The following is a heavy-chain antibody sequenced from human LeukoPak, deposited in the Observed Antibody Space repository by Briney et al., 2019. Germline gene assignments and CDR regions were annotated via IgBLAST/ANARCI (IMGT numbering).Heavy chain of an antibody. CDR1: GFTFSSYA. J-gene: IGHJ1*01. Sequence: GGSLRLSCAASGFTFSSYAMSWVRQAPGKGLEWVSAISGSGGSTYYADSVKGRFTISRDNSKNTLYLQMNSLRAEDTAVYYCAKVTIFGVVIGAEYFQHWGQGTLVTVSS. CDR3: AKVTIFGVVIGAEYFQH. CDR2: ISGSGGST. D-gene: IGHD3-3*01. V-gene: IGHV3-23*01.